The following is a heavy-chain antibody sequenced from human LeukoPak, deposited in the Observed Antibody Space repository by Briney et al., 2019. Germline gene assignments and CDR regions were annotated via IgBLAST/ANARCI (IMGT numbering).Heavy chain of an antibody. CDR1: GYTFTSYG. Sequence: SVKVSCKASGYTFTSYGISWVRQAPGQGIEWMGGIIPIFGTANYEQKFQGRVTITTDESTTTAYMELSSLRSEDTAVYYCARSSAYYYDSSGYYQDYWGQGTLVTVSS. J-gene: IGHJ4*02. V-gene: IGHV1-69*05. CDR3: ARSSAYYYDSSGYYQDY. CDR2: IIPIFGTA. D-gene: IGHD3-22*01.